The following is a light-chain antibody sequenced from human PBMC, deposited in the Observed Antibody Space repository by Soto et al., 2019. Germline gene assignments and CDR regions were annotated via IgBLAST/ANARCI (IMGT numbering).Light chain of an antibody. Sequence: QSALTQPPSVSGSPGQSVTISCTGTSIDVGNFDLVSWYQQPPGTAPKLLIYQVSNQPSGVPDRFSGSQSGNTASLTISGLQAEDEADYYCSLKTSSVTWVFGGGTQLTVL. CDR1: SIDVGNFDL. CDR2: QVS. J-gene: IGLJ3*02. CDR3: SLKTSSVTWV. V-gene: IGLV2-18*01.